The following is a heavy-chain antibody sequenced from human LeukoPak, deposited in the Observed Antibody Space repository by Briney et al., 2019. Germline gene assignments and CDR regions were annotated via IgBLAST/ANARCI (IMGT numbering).Heavy chain of an antibody. D-gene: IGHD6-19*01. CDR1: GFIFNNYA. V-gene: IGHV3-9*01. J-gene: IGHJ4*02. CDR2: ISWNSGSI. Sequence: GGSLRLSCAGSGFIFNNYAMHGVRQLPGKGLGWVSGISWNSGSIDYADSVKGRFTISRDNAKNSLYLQMNSLRVEDTAFYYCAKDNRRHYTSGPNPDSLRWGQGALVTVSS. CDR3: AKDNRRHYTSGPNPDSLR.